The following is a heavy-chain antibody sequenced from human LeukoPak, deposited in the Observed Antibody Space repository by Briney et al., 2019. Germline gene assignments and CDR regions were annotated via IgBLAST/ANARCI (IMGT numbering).Heavy chain of an antibody. Sequence: GGSLRLSCAASGVIFSSYAMSWVRQAPGRGPEWVSVISGSGGSRYYADSVKGRFTISRDNSKNTLCLQMNSLRAEDTAVYYCAKSSSSWYNFDYWGQGTLVTVSS. J-gene: IGHJ4*02. D-gene: IGHD6-13*01. CDR1: GVIFSSYA. V-gene: IGHV3-23*01. CDR3: AKSSSSWYNFDY. CDR2: ISGSGGSR.